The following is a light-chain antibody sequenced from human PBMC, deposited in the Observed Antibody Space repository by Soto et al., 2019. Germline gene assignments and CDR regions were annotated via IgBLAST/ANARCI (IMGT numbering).Light chain of an antibody. CDR2: GAS. CDR1: QSVSSN. Sequence: EIVMKQSPATLSVSARERATLSCRASQSVSSNLAWYQQKPGQAPRLLIYGASTRATGIPARFSGSGSGTEFTLTISSLQSEDFAVYYCQQYNNWPPGITFGQGTRLEIK. CDR3: QQYNNWPPGIT. J-gene: IGKJ5*01. V-gene: IGKV3-15*01.